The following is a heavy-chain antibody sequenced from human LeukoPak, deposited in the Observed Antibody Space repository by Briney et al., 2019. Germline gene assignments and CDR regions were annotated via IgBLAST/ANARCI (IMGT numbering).Heavy chain of an antibody. CDR3: ARDRGRDGYNYFDY. Sequence: GASVKVSCKASGGTFSSYAISWVRQAPGQGLEWRGGIIPIFGTANYAQKFQGRVTITTDESTSTAYMKLSSLRSEDTAVYYCARDRGRDGYNYFDYWGQGTLVTVSS. CDR2: IIPIFGTA. V-gene: IGHV1-69*05. J-gene: IGHJ4*02. CDR1: GGTFSSYA. D-gene: IGHD5-24*01.